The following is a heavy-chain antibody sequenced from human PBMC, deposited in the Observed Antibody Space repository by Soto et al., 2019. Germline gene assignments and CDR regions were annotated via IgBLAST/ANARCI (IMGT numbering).Heavy chain of an antibody. V-gene: IGHV1-18*04. J-gene: IGHJ4*02. CDR2: ISAYNGNT. CDR1: GYTFTSYG. D-gene: IGHD2-21*02. Sequence: QVQLVQSGAEVKKPGASVKVSCKASGYTFTSYGISWVRQAPGQGLEWMGWISAYNGNTNYAQKLQGRVTTTTDTSTSKVYMELRSLRSDDTAVYYCARDPPYCGGDCYSDFDYWGQGTLVTVSS. CDR3: ARDPPYCGGDCYSDFDY.